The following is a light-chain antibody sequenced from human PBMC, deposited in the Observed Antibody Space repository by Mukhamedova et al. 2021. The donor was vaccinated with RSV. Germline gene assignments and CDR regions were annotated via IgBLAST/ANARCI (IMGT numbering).Light chain of an antibody. V-gene: IGLV1-51*01. CDR3: GTWDSSLSAGV. CDR2: DNN. Sequence: GTISCSGSSSNIGNNYVSWYQQLPGTAPKLLIYDNNKRPSGIPDRFSGSKSGTSATLGITGLQTGDEADYYCGTWDSSLSAGVFGG. J-gene: IGLJ2*01. CDR1: SSNIGNNY.